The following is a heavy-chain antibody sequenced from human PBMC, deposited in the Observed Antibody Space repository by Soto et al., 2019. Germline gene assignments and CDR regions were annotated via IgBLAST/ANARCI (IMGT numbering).Heavy chain of an antibody. CDR3: ARDYSGYDSNPPFDY. J-gene: IGHJ4*02. V-gene: IGHV1-18*01. Sequence: QVQLVQSGAEVKKPGASVKVSCKASGYTFTSYGISWVRQAPGQGLEWMGWISAYNGNTNYAQKLQGRVTMTTDTSTSTAYMELRSRRSDDTAVYYCARDYSGYDSNPPFDYWGQGTLVTVSS. CDR2: ISAYNGNT. CDR1: GYTFTSYG. D-gene: IGHD5-12*01.